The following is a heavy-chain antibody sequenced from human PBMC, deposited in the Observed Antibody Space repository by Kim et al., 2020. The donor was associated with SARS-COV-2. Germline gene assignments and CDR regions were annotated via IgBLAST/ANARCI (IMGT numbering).Heavy chain of an antibody. J-gene: IGHJ6*02. V-gene: IGHV1-46*01. CDR3: ARELEQLWFKLRDYYYYGMDV. D-gene: IGHD5-18*01. Sequence: ASVKVSCKASGYTFTSYYMHWVRQAPGQGLEWMGIINPSGGSTSYAQKFQGRVTMTRDTSTSTVYMELSSLRSEDTAVYYCARELEQLWFKLRDYYYYGMDVWGQGTTVTVSS. CDR2: INPSGGST. CDR1: GYTFTSYY.